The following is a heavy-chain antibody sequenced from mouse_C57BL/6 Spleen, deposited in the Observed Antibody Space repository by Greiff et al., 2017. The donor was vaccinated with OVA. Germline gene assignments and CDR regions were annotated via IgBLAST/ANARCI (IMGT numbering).Heavy chain of an antibody. V-gene: IGHV1-42*01. CDR3: ARRDYGTSYGYFDV. CDR1: GYSFTGYY. J-gene: IGHJ1*03. D-gene: IGHD1-1*01. CDR2: INPSTGGT. Sequence: VHVKQSGPELVKPGASVKISCKASGYSFTGYYMNWVKQSPEKSLEWIGEINPSTGGTTYNQKFKAKATLTVDKSSSTAYMQLKSLTSEDSAVYYCARRDYGTSYGYFDVWGTGTTVTVSS.